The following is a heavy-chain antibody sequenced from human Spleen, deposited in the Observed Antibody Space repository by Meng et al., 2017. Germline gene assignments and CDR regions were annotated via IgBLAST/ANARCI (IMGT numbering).Heavy chain of an antibody. CDR2: ISWNSGSI. CDR3: AREGQYHYGSGSYIDY. V-gene: IGHV3-9*01. D-gene: IGHD3-10*01. J-gene: IGHJ4*02. CDR1: GGSISSGRYY. Sequence: LSLTCAVSGGSISSGRYYWNWIRQPPGKGLEWVSGISWNSGSIGYADSVKGRFTISRDNAKNSLYLQMNSLRVEDTAVYYCAREGQYHYGSGSYIDYWGQGTLVTVSS.